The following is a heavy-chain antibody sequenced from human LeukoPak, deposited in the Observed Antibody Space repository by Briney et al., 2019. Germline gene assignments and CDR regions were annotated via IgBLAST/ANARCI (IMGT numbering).Heavy chain of an antibody. CDR2: ISSSSSYI. CDR3: AKVMSRYYFDY. J-gene: IGHJ4*02. Sequence: PGGSLRLSCAASGFTFSSYSMNWVRQAPGKGLEWVSSISSSSSYIYYADSVKGRFTISRDNAKNSLYLQMNSLRAEDTAVYYCAKVMSRYYFDYWGQGTLVTVSS. CDR1: GFTFSSYS. V-gene: IGHV3-21*01. D-gene: IGHD5/OR15-5a*01.